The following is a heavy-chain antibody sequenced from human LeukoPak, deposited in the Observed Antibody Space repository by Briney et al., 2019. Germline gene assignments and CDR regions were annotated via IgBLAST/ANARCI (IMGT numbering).Heavy chain of an antibody. CDR3: ARVDYYDSSGYYYVSAFDI. D-gene: IGHD3-22*01. Sequence: PGGSLRLSCAASGFTVSSNYMSWVRQAPGKGLEWVPVIYSGGSTYYADSVKGRFTISRDNSKNTLYLQMNSLRAEDTAVYYCARVDYYDSSGYYYVSAFDIWGQGTMVTVSS. J-gene: IGHJ3*02. CDR1: GFTVSSNY. CDR2: IYSGGST. V-gene: IGHV3-53*01.